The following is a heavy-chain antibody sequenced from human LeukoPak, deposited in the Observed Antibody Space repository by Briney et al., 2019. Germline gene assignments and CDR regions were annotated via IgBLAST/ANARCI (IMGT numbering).Heavy chain of an antibody. CDR3: ARDLTYTYWFDP. V-gene: IGHV1-18*01. CDR1: GYTFTSYG. J-gene: IGHJ5*02. Sequence: ASVKVSCKASGYTFTSYGISWVRQAAGQGLEWMGWISAYNGNTNYAQKLQGRVTMTTDTSTSTAYMELRSLRSDDTAAYYCARDLTYTYWFDPWGQGTLVTVSS. D-gene: IGHD4-11*01. CDR2: ISAYNGNT.